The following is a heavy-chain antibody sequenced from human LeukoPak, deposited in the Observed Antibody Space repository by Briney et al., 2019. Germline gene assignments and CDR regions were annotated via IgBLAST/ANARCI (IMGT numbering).Heavy chain of an antibody. CDR1: GFTFSSYG. D-gene: IGHD2-15*01. CDR2: ISYDGSDK. Sequence: GRSLRLSCAASGFTFSSYGMHWVRQAPGKGLEWVAVISYDGSDKYYADSVKGRFTISRDNSKNSLYLQMNSLRAEDTAVYYCARDGGGGLDYWGQGTLVTVSS. V-gene: IGHV3-30*03. J-gene: IGHJ4*02. CDR3: ARDGGGGLDY.